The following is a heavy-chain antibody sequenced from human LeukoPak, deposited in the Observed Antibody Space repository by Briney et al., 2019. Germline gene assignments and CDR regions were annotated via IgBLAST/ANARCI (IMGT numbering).Heavy chain of an antibody. Sequence: PGGSLRLSCVASGFAFSSYWMHWVRQAPGKGLEWVAFIRYDGSNKYYADSVKGRFTISRDNSKNTLYLQMKSLRAEDTAVYYCAFPGGSGWSFDYWGQGTLVTVSS. D-gene: IGHD6-19*01. V-gene: IGHV3-30*02. CDR1: GFAFSSYW. J-gene: IGHJ4*02. CDR3: AFPGGSGWSFDY. CDR2: IRYDGSNK.